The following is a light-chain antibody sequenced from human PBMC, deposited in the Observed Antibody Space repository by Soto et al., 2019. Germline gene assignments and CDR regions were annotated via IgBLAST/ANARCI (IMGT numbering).Light chain of an antibody. CDR3: QQYNNWRGT. J-gene: IGKJ3*01. V-gene: IGKV3-15*01. CDR1: QSVSSN. Sequence: EIVMTQSPATLSVSPGERATLSCRASQSVSSNLAWYQQKPGQVPRLLIYGASTRATRIPARFSGRGSGTEFTLTVTSLQSEDFAVYYCQQYNNWRGTFGPGTKVDIK. CDR2: GAS.